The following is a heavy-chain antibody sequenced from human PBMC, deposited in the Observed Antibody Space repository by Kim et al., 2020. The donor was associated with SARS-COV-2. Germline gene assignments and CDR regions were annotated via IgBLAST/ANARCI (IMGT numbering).Heavy chain of an antibody. V-gene: IGHV3-53*01. D-gene: IGHD3-16*02. J-gene: IGHJ4*02. CDR3: ARAAIVQGEDFDY. Sequence: ADSVKGRFTTSRDNAKNTLYLKMSSRRAEDTAVYYCARAAIVQGEDFDYWGQGTLVTVSS.